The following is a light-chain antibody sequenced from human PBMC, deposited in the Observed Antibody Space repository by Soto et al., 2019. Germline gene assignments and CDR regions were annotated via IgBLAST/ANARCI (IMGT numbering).Light chain of an antibody. CDR1: SSDVGAYIY. V-gene: IGLV2-14*01. CDR3: SSYTSSSTHYV. Sequence: QSALTQPASVSGSPGQSITISCTGTSSDVGAYIYVSWYQHQPGKAPKLMIYEVSNRPSGVSNRFSCSKSGNTASLTISGLQDEDDADYYCSSYTSSSTHYVFGTGTKLTVL. CDR2: EVS. J-gene: IGLJ1*01.